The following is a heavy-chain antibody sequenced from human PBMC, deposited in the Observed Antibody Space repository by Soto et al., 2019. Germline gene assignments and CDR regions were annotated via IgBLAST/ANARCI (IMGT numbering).Heavy chain of an antibody. V-gene: IGHV4-59*08. CDR2: IYYSGST. Sequence: QVQLQESGPGLVKPSETLSLTCTVSGGSISSYYWSWIRQPPGKGLEWIGYIYYSGSTNYNPSLKRRVTISVDTSKNQFSLKLSSVTAADTAVYYCARRYGDYFDYWGQGTLVTVSP. CDR1: GGSISSYY. J-gene: IGHJ4*02. D-gene: IGHD4-17*01. CDR3: ARRYGDYFDY.